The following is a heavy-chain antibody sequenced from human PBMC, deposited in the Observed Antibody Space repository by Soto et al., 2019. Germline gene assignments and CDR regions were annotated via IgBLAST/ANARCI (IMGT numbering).Heavy chain of an antibody. CDR2: IYWDDDK. CDR1: GFSLSTRGVG. V-gene: IGHV2-5*02. CDR3: AHSGLRLGELSLLDY. Sequence: QITLKESGPPLVKPTQTLTLTCTLSGFSLSTRGVGVGWIRQPPGKALEWLALIYWDDDKRYSPSLKSRLTITKDTSNNQVVLRVSNIDPVDTATYYCAHSGLRLGELSLLDYWGQGTTVTVSS. D-gene: IGHD3-16*02. J-gene: IGHJ4*02.